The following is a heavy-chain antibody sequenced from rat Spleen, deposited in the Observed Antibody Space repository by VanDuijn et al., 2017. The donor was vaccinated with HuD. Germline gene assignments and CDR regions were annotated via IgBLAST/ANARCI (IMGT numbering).Heavy chain of an antibody. CDR1: GFTFSNYY. CDR3: ARHAVRRPTDWYFDF. J-gene: IGHJ1*01. D-gene: IGHD1-11*01. CDR2: ISTGGGNT. Sequence: EVQLVESGGGLVQPGRSLKLSCAASGFTFSNYYMAWVRQAPTKGLEWVAYISTGGGNTSYRDSVKGRFTISRDNAKNTQYLQMDSLRSEDTATYYCARHAVRRPTDWYFDFWGPGTMVTVSS. V-gene: IGHV5S13*01.